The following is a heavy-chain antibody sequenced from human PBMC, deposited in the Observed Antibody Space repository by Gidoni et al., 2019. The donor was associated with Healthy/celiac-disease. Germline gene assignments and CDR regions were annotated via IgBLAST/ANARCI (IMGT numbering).Heavy chain of an antibody. V-gene: IGHV3-23*01. Sequence: EVQLLESGGGLVQPGGSLSLSFAASGFTFRRYAVSWVRQAPGKGMEWVSASSGSGGSTYYADSVKGRFTISRDNSKNTLYLQMNSLRAEDTAVYYCAKTGAITMVRAPFDYWGQGTLVTVSS. D-gene: IGHD3-10*01. CDR1: GFTFRRYA. J-gene: IGHJ4*02. CDR3: AKTGAITMVRAPFDY. CDR2: SSGSGGST.